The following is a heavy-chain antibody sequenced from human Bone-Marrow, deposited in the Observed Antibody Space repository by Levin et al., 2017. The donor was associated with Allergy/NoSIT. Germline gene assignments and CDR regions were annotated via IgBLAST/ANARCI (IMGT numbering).Heavy chain of an antibody. CDR1: GGSISGGGYY. D-gene: IGHD1/OR15-1a*01. J-gene: IGHJ3*01. CDR3: ARGTFHGASDAFDG. CDR2: ISYIGST. Sequence: SQTLSLTCTVSGGSISGGGYYWCWIRQHPGKGLEWIGCISYIGSTHYNPSLKSRVTISADTSEKHFSLKMSSVTAADTAVFDCARGTFHGASDAFDGWGKGTIVTVSS. V-gene: IGHV4-31*03.